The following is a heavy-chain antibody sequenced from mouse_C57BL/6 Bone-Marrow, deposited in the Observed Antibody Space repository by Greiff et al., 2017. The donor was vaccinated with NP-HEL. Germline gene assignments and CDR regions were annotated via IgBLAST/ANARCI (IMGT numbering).Heavy chain of an antibody. CDR3: ATPLRPVRDAMDY. Sequence: VQLQQSGAELVKPGASVKLSCTASGFNIKDYYMHWVKQRTEQGLEWIGRIVPEDGETKYAPKFQGMATITADTSSNTAYLQLSSLTSEDTAVDYCATPLRPVRDAMDYWGQGTSVTVSS. D-gene: IGHD1-2*01. CDR1: GFNIKDYY. V-gene: IGHV14-2*01. J-gene: IGHJ4*01. CDR2: IVPEDGET.